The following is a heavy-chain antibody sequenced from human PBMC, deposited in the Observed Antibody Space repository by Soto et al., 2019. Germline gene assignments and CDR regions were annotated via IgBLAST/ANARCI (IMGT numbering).Heavy chain of an antibody. CDR2: ISGSGGST. V-gene: IGHV3-23*01. J-gene: IGHJ4*02. CDR1: GFTFSSYA. D-gene: IGHD3-22*01. CDR3: AKAGYSMIVVVIPHYFDC. Sequence: EVQLLESGGGLVQPGGSLRLSCAASGFTFSSYAMSWVRQAPGKGLEWVSAISGSGGSTYYADSVKGRFTISRDNSKNTLYLQMNSLRAEDTAVNYCAKAGYSMIVVVIPHYFDCWGQGNLVTVSS.